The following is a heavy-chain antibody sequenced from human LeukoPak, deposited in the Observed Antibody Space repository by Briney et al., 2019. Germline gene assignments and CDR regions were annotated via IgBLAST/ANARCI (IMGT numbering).Heavy chain of an antibody. D-gene: IGHD6-13*01. CDR2: ISPDGSDT. CDR3: ARLTSSWSFDY. CDR1: GYSFTNYW. Sequence: PGESLKISCQGSGYSFTNYWIGWVRQLPGKGLEWMGIISPDGSDTRYSPSFQGQVTISADKSITNAYLQWSSLKASDTAMYYCARLTSSWSFDYWGQGTLVTVSS. V-gene: IGHV5-51*01. J-gene: IGHJ4*02.